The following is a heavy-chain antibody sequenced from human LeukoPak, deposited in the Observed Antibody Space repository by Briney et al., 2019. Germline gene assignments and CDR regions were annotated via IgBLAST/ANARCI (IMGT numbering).Heavy chain of an antibody. J-gene: IGHJ6*03. Sequence: SETLSLTCTVSGGSISSSSYYWGWIRQPAGKGLEWIGRIYTSGSTNYNPSLKSRVTMSVDTSKNQFSLKLSSVTAADTAVYYCARVKQQLVLGYYYYYMDVWGKGTTVTISS. D-gene: IGHD6-13*01. CDR3: ARVKQQLVLGYYYYYMDV. CDR2: IYTSGST. CDR1: GGSISSSSYY. V-gene: IGHV4-61*02.